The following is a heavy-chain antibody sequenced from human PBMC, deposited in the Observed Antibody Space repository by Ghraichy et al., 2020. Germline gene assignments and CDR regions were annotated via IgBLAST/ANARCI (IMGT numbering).Heavy chain of an antibody. CDR1: GFTFSSYS. Sequence: GGSLRLSCAASGFTFSSYSMGWVRQAPGKGLVWVSTISASGSSTDYADSVKGRFTISRDNAKNTLYLQMNSLRAEDTAVYYCAKDYSRSSSSRVNFDYWGQGTMVTVSS. CDR3: AKDYSRSSSSRVNFDY. V-gene: IGHV3-23*01. CDR2: ISASGSST. D-gene: IGHD6-6*01. J-gene: IGHJ4*01.